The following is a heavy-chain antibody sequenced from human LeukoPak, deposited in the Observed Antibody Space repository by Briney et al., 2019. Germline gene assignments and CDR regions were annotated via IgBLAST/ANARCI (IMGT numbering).Heavy chain of an antibody. D-gene: IGHD6-19*01. CDR3: AKAWGIAVAGTSFDY. J-gene: IGHJ4*02. CDR1: GFTFSFYA. V-gene: IGHV3-23*01. Sequence: PGGSLRLSCAASGFTFSFYAMSWVRQAPGKGLEWVSAISSSGGSTYYADSVKGRFTISRDNSKNTLYLQMNSLRAEDTAVYYCAKAWGIAVAGTSFDYWGQGTLVTVSS. CDR2: ISSSGGST.